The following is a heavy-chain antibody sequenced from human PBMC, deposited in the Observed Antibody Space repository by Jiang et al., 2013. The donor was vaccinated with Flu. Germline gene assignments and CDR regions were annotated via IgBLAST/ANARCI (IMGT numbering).Heavy chain of an antibody. CDR2: IIPIFGTA. D-gene: IGHD3-22*01. CDR3: ARDPYYYDSSGYRRGGDNWFDP. J-gene: IGHJ5*02. Sequence: GAEVKKPGSSVKVSCKASGGTFSSYAISWVRQAPGQGLEWMGGIIPIFGTANYAQKFQGRVTITADESTSTAYMELSSLRSEDTAVYYCARDPYYYDSSGYRRGGDNWFDPWGQGTLVTVSS. V-gene: IGHV1-69*01. CDR1: GGTFSSYA.